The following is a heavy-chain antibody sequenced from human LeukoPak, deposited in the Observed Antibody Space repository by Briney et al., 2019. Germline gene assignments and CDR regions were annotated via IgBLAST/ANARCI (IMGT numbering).Heavy chain of an antibody. CDR1: GDSISSYY. CDR3: ARYSPFCSGGTCPSDAFDI. V-gene: IGHV4-59*01. Sequence: SETLSLTCTVSGDSISSYYWSWIRQPPGKGLEWIGYIYYSGSTNYKSSLKSRVTISVDTSKNQFSLNLSSVTAADTAVCYCARYSPFCSGGTCPSDAFDIWGQGTMVTVSS. D-gene: IGHD2-15*01. J-gene: IGHJ3*02. CDR2: IYYSGST.